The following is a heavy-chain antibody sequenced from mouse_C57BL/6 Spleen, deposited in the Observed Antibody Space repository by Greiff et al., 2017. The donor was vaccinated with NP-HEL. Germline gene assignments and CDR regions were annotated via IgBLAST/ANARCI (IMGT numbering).Heavy chain of an antibody. CDR1: GYTFTSYW. J-gene: IGHJ1*03. Sequence: EVQLQESGTVLARPGASVKMSCKTSGYTFTSYWMHWVKQRPGQGLEWIGAIYPGNSDTSYNQKFKGKAKLTAVTSASTAYMERSSLTNDDSAVDYCTRSATVVATGYFDVWGTGTTVTVSS. CDR2: IYPGNSDT. V-gene: IGHV1-5*01. CDR3: TRSATVVATGYFDV. D-gene: IGHD1-1*01.